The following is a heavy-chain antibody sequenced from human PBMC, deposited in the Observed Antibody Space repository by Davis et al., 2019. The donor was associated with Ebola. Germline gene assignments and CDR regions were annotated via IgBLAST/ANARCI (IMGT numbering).Heavy chain of an antibody. V-gene: IGHV1-8*01. D-gene: IGHD3-22*01. CDR1: GYTFTSYD. CDR2: MNPNSGNT. Sequence: AASVKVSCKASGYTFTSYDINWVRQATGQGLEWMGWMNPNSGNTGYAQKFQGRVTMTRNTSISTAYMELSSLRAEDTAVYYCAKDVRGYDQPFDSWGRGTLVTVSS. J-gene: IGHJ4*02. CDR3: AKDVRGYDQPFDS.